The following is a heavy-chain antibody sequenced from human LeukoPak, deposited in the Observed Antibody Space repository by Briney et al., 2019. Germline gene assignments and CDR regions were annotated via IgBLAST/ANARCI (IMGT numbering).Heavy chain of an antibody. J-gene: IGHJ5*02. CDR1: GFTFSSYA. Sequence: QPGGSLRLSCATSGFTFSSYAMSWVRQAPGKGLEWVSSISGSGGNTYYADSVNGRFTISRDYSKNTRYLQMNSLRTEETAVYYCAKGPAMVRGTFDPWGQGTLVTVSS. CDR3: AKGPAMVRGTFDP. V-gene: IGHV3-23*01. D-gene: IGHD3-10*01. CDR2: ISGSGGNT.